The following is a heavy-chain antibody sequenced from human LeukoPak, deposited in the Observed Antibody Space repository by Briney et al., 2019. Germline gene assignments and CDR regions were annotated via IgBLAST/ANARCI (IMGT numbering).Heavy chain of an antibody. CDR1: GGSISSYY. Sequence: PSETLSLTCTVSGGSISSYYWSWIRQSPGKGLEWIGYVYYSGSTNYNPSLKSRITISVDTSKNQFSLKLSSVTAADTAVYCCARHAAPGRPYFDYWGQGTLVTVSS. CDR3: ARHAAPGRPYFDY. V-gene: IGHV4-59*01. J-gene: IGHJ4*02. D-gene: IGHD6-13*01. CDR2: VYYSGST.